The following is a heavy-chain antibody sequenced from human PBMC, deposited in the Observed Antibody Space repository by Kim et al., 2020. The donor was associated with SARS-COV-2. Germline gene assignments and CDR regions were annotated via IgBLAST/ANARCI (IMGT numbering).Heavy chain of an antibody. CDR3: ANIGWTGYGSGSYYLGYYYGMDV. V-gene: IGHV4-4*02. Sequence: SETLSLTCAVSGGSISSSNWWSWVRQPPGKGLEWIGEIYHSGSTNYNPSLKSRVTISVDKSKNQFSLKLSSVTAADTAVYYCANIGWTGYGSGSYYLGYYYGMDVWGQGTTVTVSS. D-gene: IGHD3-10*01. CDR2: IYHSGST. J-gene: IGHJ6*02. CDR1: GGSISSSNW.